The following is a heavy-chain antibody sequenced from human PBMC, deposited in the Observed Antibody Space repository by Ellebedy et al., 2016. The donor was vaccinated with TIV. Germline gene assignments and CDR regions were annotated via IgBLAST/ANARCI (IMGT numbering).Heavy chain of an antibody. CDR3: AKDREYSSYYYMGDGAFDF. D-gene: IGHD6-6*01. Sequence: GGSLRLXCAASRFTFSSYAMSWVRQAPGKRLEWVSIISGSGDITYYADSVKGRFTISRDNSKNKVFLQMNSLRAEDTAVYYCAKDREYSSYYYMGDGAFDFWGQGTVVTVSS. V-gene: IGHV3-23*01. CDR1: RFTFSSYA. CDR2: ISGSGDIT. J-gene: IGHJ3*01.